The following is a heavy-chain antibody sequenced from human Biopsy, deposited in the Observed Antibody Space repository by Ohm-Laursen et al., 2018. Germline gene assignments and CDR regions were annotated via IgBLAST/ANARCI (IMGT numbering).Heavy chain of an antibody. D-gene: IGHD1-26*01. Sequence: SETLSLTCTVSGGSISSYYWSWIRQPPGKGLEWIGYIYYTGSTNYNPSLKSLVTISVDTSMNHLSLRLTFVTAADTAVYYCARHAPSYSGSYWRYFDLWGRGTLVTVSS. CDR2: IYYTGST. V-gene: IGHV4-59*08. J-gene: IGHJ2*01. CDR1: GGSISSYY. CDR3: ARHAPSYSGSYWRYFDL.